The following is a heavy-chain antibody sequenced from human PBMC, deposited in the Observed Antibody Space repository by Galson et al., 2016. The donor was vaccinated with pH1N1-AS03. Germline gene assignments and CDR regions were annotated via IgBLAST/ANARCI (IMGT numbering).Heavy chain of an antibody. CDR2: ISWNSEMI. J-gene: IGHJ4*02. V-gene: IGHV3-9*01. D-gene: IGHD6-13*01. CDR1: GFTFNDYA. Sequence: SLRLSCAASGFTFNDYAMHWVRQAPGKGLEWVSGISWNSEMIGYADSVRGRFNISRDNAKNSLYLEMSSLRREDTAIYFCTRAPPGGSSWIGGHSDHWGQGILVTISS. CDR3: TRAPPGGSSWIGGHSDH.